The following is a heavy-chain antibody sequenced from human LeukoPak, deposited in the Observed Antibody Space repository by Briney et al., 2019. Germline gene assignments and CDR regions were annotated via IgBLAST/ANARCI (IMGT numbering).Heavy chain of an antibody. CDR1: GYTFNNYG. V-gene: IGHV1-18*01. Sequence: ASAKVSCKASGYTFNNYGISWVRQAPGQGLEWMGWISAYNGNTYYAQILQGRVTMTADTSTSTAYMDLRSLRSDDTAVYFCARDLSSVAGFDYWGQGTLVTVSS. D-gene: IGHD6-19*01. J-gene: IGHJ4*02. CDR3: ARDLSSVAGFDY. CDR2: ISAYNGNT.